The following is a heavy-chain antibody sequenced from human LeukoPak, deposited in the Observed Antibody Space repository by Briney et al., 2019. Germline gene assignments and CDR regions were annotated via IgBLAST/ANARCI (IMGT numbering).Heavy chain of an antibody. D-gene: IGHD3-10*01. J-gene: IGHJ6*03. CDR2: INPNSDGT. V-gene: IGHV1-2*02. CDR1: GYTFTGYY. CDR3: ASNLLLYYYYYMDV. Sequence: GASVKVSCKASGYTFTGYYMHWVRQAPGQGLEWMGWINPNSDGTNYAQKFQGRVTMTRDTSISTAYMELSRLRSDDTAVYYCASNLLLYYYYYMDVWGKGTTVTVSS.